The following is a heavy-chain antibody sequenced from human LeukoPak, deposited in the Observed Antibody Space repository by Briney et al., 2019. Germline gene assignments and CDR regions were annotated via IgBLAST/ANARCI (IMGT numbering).Heavy chain of an antibody. Sequence: PGGSLRLSCAAPGFTFANYNFNWVRQAPGKGLEWVSYISSTSSTIYYADSMKGRFTISRDNAKNSLYLQMNSLRAEDTAVYYCARDPPHGMDVWGQGTTVTVSS. V-gene: IGHV3-48*01. CDR3: ARDPPHGMDV. CDR2: ISSTSSTI. J-gene: IGHJ6*02. CDR1: GFTFANYN.